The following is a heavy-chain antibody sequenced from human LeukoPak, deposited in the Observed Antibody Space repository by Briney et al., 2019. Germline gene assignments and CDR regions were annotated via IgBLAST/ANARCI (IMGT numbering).Heavy chain of an antibody. CDR1: GDSISSSSHY. V-gene: IGHV4-39*01. CDR2: LHHTGRS. CDR3: VAEMTASAAFDI. Sequence: SETLSLTCTVSGDSISSSSHYWGWIRQPPGKTLEWIGSLHHTGRSYSSAAFKSRVNISMDMSKSQFSLKLNSVTAADSGVYYCVAEMTASAAFDIWGRGTLVAVSS. D-gene: IGHD2-21*02. J-gene: IGHJ3*02.